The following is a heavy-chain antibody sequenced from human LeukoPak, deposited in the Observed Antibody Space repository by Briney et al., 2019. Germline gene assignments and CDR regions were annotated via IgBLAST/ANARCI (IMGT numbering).Heavy chain of an antibody. Sequence: GGSLRLSCAASGFTFSSYAMHWVRQAPGKGLEWVAVISYDGSSKYYADSVKGRFTISRDNSKNTLYLQMNSLRAEDTALYYCAKGDGINHYHWFDPWGQGTQVTVSS. CDR3: AKGDGINHYHWFDP. J-gene: IGHJ5*02. CDR1: GFTFSSYA. D-gene: IGHD2-21*02. CDR2: ISYDGSSK. V-gene: IGHV3-30-3*01.